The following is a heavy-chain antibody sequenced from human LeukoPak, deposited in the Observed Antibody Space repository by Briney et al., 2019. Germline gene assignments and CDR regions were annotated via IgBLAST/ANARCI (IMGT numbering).Heavy chain of an antibody. D-gene: IGHD6-19*01. Sequence: PGGSLRLPCAASGIVFSNTAMNWARQSPGRGLEWVSAISGGGERTFYADSVKGRFTISRDNSKNMVYLQMNSLRADDTAIYYCGKDGGQYSSGPEFDPRGQGALVTVSS. CDR3: GKDGGQYSSGPEFDP. J-gene: IGHJ5*02. CDR2: ISGGGERT. CDR1: GIVFSNTA. V-gene: IGHV3-23*01.